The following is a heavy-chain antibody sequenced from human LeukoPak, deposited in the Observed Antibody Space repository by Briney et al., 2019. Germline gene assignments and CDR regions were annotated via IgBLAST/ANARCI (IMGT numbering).Heavy chain of an antibody. Sequence: ASVKVSCKASGYTFTSYGISWVRQAPGQGLEWMGWISAYNGNTNYAQKLQGRVTMTTDTSTSTAYMELRSLRSDDTAVYYCARGAYYYDSSGYYYDSNAFDIWGQGTMVTVSS. CDR1: GYTFTSYG. CDR2: ISAYNGNT. D-gene: IGHD3-22*01. CDR3: ARGAYYYDSSGYYYDSNAFDI. V-gene: IGHV1-18*01. J-gene: IGHJ3*02.